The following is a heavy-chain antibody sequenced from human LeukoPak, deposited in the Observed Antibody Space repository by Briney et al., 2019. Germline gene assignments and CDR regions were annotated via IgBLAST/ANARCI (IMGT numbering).Heavy chain of an antibody. CDR3: AKDGLLGSTDY. Sequence: GGSLRLSCAASGFTFSSYAMSWVRQAPGKGLEWVSAISGSGGTTYYADPVKGRFTISRDNAKNTLYLQMNSLRVEDTAVYYCAKDGLLGSTDYWGQGALVTVSS. J-gene: IGHJ4*02. CDR1: GFTFSSYA. D-gene: IGHD2-15*01. CDR2: ISGSGGTT. V-gene: IGHV3-23*01.